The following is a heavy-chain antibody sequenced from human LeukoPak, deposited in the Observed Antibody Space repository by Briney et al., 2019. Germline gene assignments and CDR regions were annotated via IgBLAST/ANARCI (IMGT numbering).Heavy chain of an antibody. CDR3: AGDGDDLWFDP. V-gene: IGHV4-59*01. J-gene: IGHJ5*02. Sequence: SETLSLTCTVSGGSISSYYWSWIRQPPGKGLEWIGYIYYSGGTNYNPSLKSRVTISVDTSKNQFSLKLSSVTAADTAVYYCAGDGDDLWFDPWGQGTLVTVSS. CDR1: GGSISSYY. CDR2: IYYSGGT. D-gene: IGHD7-27*01.